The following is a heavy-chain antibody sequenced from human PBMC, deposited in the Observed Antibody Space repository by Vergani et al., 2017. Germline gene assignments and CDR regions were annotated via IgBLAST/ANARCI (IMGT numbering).Heavy chain of an antibody. D-gene: IGHD3-10*01. CDR3: ARGGPERHNYYGSGRPSYYYYYYGMDV. V-gene: IGHV4-34*01. J-gene: IGHJ6*02. CDR2: INHSGST. Sequence: QVQLQQWGAGLLKPSETLSLTCAVYGGSFSGYYWSRISQPPGKGLEWIGEINHSGSTNYNPSLKSRVTISVDTSKNQFSLKLSSVTAADTAVYYCARGGPERHNYYGSGRPSYYYYYYGMDVWGQGTTVTVSS. CDR1: GGSFSGYY.